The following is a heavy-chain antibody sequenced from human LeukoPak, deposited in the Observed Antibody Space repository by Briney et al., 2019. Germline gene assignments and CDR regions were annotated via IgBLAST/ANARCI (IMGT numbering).Heavy chain of an antibody. D-gene: IGHD3-10*01. CDR1: GGSISSSSYY. CDR3: ARVGITMVRGVIKDAFDI. J-gene: IGHJ3*02. V-gene: IGHV4-39*07. Sequence: SETLSLSCTVSGGSISSSSYYWGWICQPPGKGLEWIGSIYYSGSTYYNPSLKSRVTISVDTSKNQFSLKLSSVTAADTAVYYCARVGITMVRGVIKDAFDIWGQGTMVTVSS. CDR2: IYYSGST.